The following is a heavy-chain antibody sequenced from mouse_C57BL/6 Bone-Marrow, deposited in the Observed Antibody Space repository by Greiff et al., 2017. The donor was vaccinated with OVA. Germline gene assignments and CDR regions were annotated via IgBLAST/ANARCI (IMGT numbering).Heavy chain of an antibody. CDR3: ARWDYYGSSYGAMDY. D-gene: IGHD1-1*01. CDR1: GYSFTGYF. Sequence: EVQLQQSGPELVKTGDSVKISCKASGYSFTGYFMNWVMQSHGKSLEWIGRINPYNGDTFYNQKFKGKATLTVDKSSSTAHMELRSLTSEDSAVYYCARWDYYGSSYGAMDYWGQGTSVTVSS. J-gene: IGHJ4*01. CDR2: INPYNGDT. V-gene: IGHV1-20*01.